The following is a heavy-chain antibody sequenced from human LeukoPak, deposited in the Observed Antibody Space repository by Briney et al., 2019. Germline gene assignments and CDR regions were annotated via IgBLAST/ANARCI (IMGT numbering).Heavy chain of an antibody. Sequence: SETLCLTCAVYGGSFSGYYWSWIRQPPGKGLEWIGEINHSGSTNYNPSLKSRVTISVDTSKNQFSLKLSSVTAADTAVYYCAGDIVVVPAATLAWFDPWGQGTLVTVSS. D-gene: IGHD2-2*01. V-gene: IGHV4-34*01. CDR3: AGDIVVVPAATLAWFDP. CDR2: INHSGST. J-gene: IGHJ5*02. CDR1: GGSFSGYY.